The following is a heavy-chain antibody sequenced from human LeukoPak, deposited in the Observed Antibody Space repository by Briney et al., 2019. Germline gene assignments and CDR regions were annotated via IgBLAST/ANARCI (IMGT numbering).Heavy chain of an antibody. D-gene: IGHD7-27*01. CDR3: AKPLGYNWGSPFDY. CDR2: ISGSGGST. V-gene: IGHV3-23*01. J-gene: IGHJ4*02. CDR1: GFTFSSYA. Sequence: PGGSLRLSRAASGFTFSSYAMSWVRQAPGKGLEWVSAISGSGGSTYYADSVKGRFTISRDNSKNTLYLQMNSLRAEDTAVYYCAKPLGYNWGSPFDYWGQGTLVTVSS.